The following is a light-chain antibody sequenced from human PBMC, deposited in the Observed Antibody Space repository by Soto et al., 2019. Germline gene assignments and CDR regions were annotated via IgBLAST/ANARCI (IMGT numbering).Light chain of an antibody. CDR1: QSISSW. CDR2: KAS. Sequence: DIQMTQSPSTLSASVGDRVTITCRASQSISSWLAWYQQKPGKAPKLLIYKASSLESGVPSRFSGSGSGTEFTLTTSSLQPDDFATYYCQQYNSWWTFGHGTKVEIK. V-gene: IGKV1-5*03. J-gene: IGKJ1*01. CDR3: QQYNSWWT.